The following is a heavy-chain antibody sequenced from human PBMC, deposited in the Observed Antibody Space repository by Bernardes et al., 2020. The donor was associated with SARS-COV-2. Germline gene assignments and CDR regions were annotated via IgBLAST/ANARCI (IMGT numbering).Heavy chain of an antibody. D-gene: IGHD3-22*01. CDR3: AKGRDSGYLAPFDY. CDR1: GFTFSSYA. V-gene: IGHV3-23*01. CDR2: ISGSGDRT. J-gene: IGHJ4*02. Sequence: GGSLRLSCAASGFTFSSYAMSWVRQAPGKGLEWVSGISGSGDRTNYAGSVKGRFTISRDTSKSTLYLQMNSLRAEDTAVYYCAKGRDSGYLAPFDYWLQGTLGTVSS.